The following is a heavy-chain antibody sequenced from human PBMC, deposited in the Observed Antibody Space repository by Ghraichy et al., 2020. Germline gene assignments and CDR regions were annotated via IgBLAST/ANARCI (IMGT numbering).Heavy chain of an antibody. D-gene: IGHD6-19*01. Sequence: GGSLRLSCVASGLMFSPNSMNWVRQAPGKGLEWVASISSSTRYIYYADSVKGRFTISRENAQNSLYLQMNSLRAEDTAVYYCSRGGGAGTPVLYHMDVWGLGTTVTVSS. CDR1: GLMFSPNS. CDR3: SRGGGAGTPVLYHMDV. CDR2: ISSSTRYI. J-gene: IGHJ6*02. V-gene: IGHV3-21*01.